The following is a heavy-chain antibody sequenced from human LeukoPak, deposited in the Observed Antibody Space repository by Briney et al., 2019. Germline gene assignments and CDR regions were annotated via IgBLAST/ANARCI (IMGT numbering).Heavy chain of an antibody. CDR3: AKGLGYGYGSFDY. J-gene: IGHJ4*02. D-gene: IGHD5-18*01. CDR1: GFSFRNNG. V-gene: IGHV3-30*02. CDR2: IRYDGGNK. Sequence: PGGSLRLSCAASGFSFRNNGTCWGRQPPRLGLERVRFIRYDGGNKYYADSVKGRFTISRHNSKNTLYLQMNSLRAEDTALYYCAKGLGYGYGSFDYWGQGTLVPVSS.